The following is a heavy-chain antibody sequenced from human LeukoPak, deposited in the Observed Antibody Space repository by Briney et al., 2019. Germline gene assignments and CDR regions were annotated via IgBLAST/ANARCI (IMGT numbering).Heavy chain of an antibody. V-gene: IGHV4-38-2*01. D-gene: IGHD3-22*01. CDR1: GYSISSGYY. CDR3: ARHGEKSYYDSSGSVLY. CDR2: IYHSGST. Sequence: PSETLCLTCAVSGYSISSGYYWGWIRQPPGKGLEWIGSIYHSGSTYYNPSLKSRVTISVDTSKNQFSLKLSSVTAADTAVYYCARHGEKSYYDSSGSVLYWGQGTLVTVSS. J-gene: IGHJ4*02.